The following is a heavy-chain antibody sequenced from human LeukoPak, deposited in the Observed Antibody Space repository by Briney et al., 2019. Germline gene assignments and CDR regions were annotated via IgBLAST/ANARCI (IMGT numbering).Heavy chain of an antibody. Sequence: GGSLRLSCAASGFIFSSYTMNWVRQAPGKGLEWVSSISSSSSYIYFVDSVKGRFTISRDNAKNSLYLQMNSLRAEDTAVFYCARDSGYNAFDIWGQGTMVTVSS. CDR2: ISSSSSYI. D-gene: IGHD5-12*01. V-gene: IGHV3-21*01. CDR1: GFIFSSYT. J-gene: IGHJ3*02. CDR3: ARDSGYNAFDI.